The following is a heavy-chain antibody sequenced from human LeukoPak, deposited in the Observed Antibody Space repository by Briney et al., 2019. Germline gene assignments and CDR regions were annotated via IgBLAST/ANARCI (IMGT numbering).Heavy chain of an antibody. Sequence: ASVKVSCKVSGYTLTELSMHWVRQAPGKGLEWMGGFDPEDGETIYAQKFQGRVTMTEDTSTDTAYMELSSLRSEDTAVYYCAREQDCSSTSCYTEGNVDYFDYWGQGTLVTVSS. J-gene: IGHJ4*02. V-gene: IGHV1-24*01. CDR2: FDPEDGET. D-gene: IGHD2-2*02. CDR3: AREQDCSSTSCYTEGNVDYFDY. CDR1: GYTLTELS.